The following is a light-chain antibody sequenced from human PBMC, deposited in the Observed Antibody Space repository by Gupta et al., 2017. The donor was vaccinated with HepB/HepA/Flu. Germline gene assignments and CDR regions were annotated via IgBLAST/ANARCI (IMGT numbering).Light chain of an antibody. CDR3: QVWDSNTEI. J-gene: IGLJ1*01. CDR2: RDT. V-gene: IGLV3-9*01. Sequence: SYELTQPLSVSVALGQTARITCGGNNIGNKNVHWYHQKPGQAPVLVIYRDTNRPSRIPERFSGSNSGTTATLTITRAQAGDEDDYYCQVWDSNTEIFGTGTKLTVL. CDR1: NIGNKN.